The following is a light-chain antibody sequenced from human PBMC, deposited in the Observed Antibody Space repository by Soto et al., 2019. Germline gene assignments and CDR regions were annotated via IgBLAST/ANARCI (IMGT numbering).Light chain of an antibody. CDR3: QQYYRTPIT. CDR2: WAS. J-gene: IGKJ4*01. V-gene: IGKV4-1*01. CDR1: QTVLHSSNNKNY. Sequence: DIVMTQSPDSLSVSLGERATINCRSSQTVLHSSNNKNYLAWYQQKPGQPPKLLIYWASTRDSGVPDRFSGSGSGTDFTLTISSLQAEDVAVYSCQQYYRTPITCGGGTKVEIE.